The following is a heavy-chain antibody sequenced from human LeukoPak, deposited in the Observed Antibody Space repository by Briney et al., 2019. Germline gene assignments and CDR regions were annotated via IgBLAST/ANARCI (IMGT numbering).Heavy chain of an antibody. J-gene: IGHJ6*03. V-gene: IGHV3-43D*04. Sequence: GGSLRLSCAASGFTFDDYAMHWVRQAPGRGLEWVSLISWGGGSTYYADSVKGRFTISRDNSKNSLYLQINSLSAEDTALYYCAKDAYCSSTSFYYMDVWGKGTTVTVSS. CDR3: AKDAYCSSTSFYYMDV. CDR1: GFTFDDYA. CDR2: ISWGGGST. D-gene: IGHD2-2*01.